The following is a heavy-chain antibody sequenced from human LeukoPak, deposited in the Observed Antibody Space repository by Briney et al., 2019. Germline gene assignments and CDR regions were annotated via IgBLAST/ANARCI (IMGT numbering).Heavy chain of an antibody. D-gene: IGHD1-26*01. V-gene: IGHV4-59*01. CDR3: ARDPRSGSYLDY. CDR1: GGSINSYY. Sequence: SETLSLTCTVSGGSINSYYWSWIRQPPGKGLEWIGYISYSGSTNYNPSLKSRVTISIDTSKNQFSLKLSSVTAADTAVYYCARDPRSGSYLDYWGQGTLVTASS. CDR2: ISYSGST. J-gene: IGHJ4*02.